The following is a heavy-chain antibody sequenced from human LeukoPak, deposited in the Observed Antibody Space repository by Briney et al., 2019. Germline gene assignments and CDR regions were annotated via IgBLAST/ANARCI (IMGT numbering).Heavy chain of an antibody. CDR3: ARCLLFSSTSCYDY. J-gene: IGHJ4*02. CDR1: GGSFSGYY. CDR2: INHSGST. D-gene: IGHD2-2*01. Sequence: SETLSLTCAVYGGSFSGYYWSWIRQPPGKGLEGIGEINHSGSTNYNPSLKSRVTISVDTSKNQFSLKLSSVTAADTAVYYCARCLLFSSTSCYDYWGQGTLVTVSS. V-gene: IGHV4-34*01.